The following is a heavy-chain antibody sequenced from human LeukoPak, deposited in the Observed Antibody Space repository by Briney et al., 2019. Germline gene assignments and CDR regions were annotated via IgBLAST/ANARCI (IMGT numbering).Heavy chain of an antibody. D-gene: IGHD2-2*01. CDR2: INPSGGST. CDR3: AREGLGYCSSTSCYWDNWFDP. CDR1: GYTFTGYC. V-gene: IGHV1-46*03. J-gene: IGHJ5*02. Sequence: ASVKVSCKASGYTFTGYCMQWVRQAPGQGLEWMGIINPSGGSTSYAQKFQGRVTMTRDTSTSTVYMELSSLRSEDTAVYYCAREGLGYCSSTSCYWDNWFDPWGQGTLVTVSS.